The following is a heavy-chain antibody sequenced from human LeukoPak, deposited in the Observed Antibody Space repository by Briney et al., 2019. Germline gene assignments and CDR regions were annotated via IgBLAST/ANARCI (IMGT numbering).Heavy chain of an antibody. D-gene: IGHD3-10*01. CDR1: GFTFSSYW. V-gene: IGHV3-7*01. CDR2: IKQDGSEK. CDR3: ASFGSGRMADFDY. J-gene: IGHJ4*02. Sequence: PGGSLRLSYAASGFTFSSYWMSWVRQAPGKGLEWVANIKQDGSEKYYVDSVKGRFTISRDNAKNSLYLQMNSLRAEDTAVYYCASFGSGRMADFDYWGQGTLVTVSS.